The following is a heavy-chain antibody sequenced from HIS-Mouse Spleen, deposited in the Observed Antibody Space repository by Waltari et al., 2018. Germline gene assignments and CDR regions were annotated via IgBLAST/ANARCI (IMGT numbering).Heavy chain of an antibody. J-gene: IGHJ4*02. CDR2: NNPNSGGT. CDR3: ARSVITIFFFDY. V-gene: IGHV1-2*02. D-gene: IGHD3-3*01. Sequence: QVQLVQSGAEVKKPGASVKVSCKASGYTFTGYYMHWVRQAPGQGLEWMGWNNPNSGGTNYAKKFQGRVTMTRDTSSSTAYMELSRLRSDDTAVYYCARSVITIFFFDYWGQGTLVTVSS. CDR1: GYTFTGYY.